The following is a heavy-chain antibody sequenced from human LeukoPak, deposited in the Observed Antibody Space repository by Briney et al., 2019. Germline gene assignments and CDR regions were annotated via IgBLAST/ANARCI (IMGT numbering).Heavy chain of an antibody. J-gene: IGHJ4*02. CDR3: ARSTRGRVVPAAMSFDY. Sequence: SQTLSLTCTVSGGSISSGSYYWTWIRQPAGKGLEWIGRIYNSGRTNYNPSLKSRVTISIDTSRNQFSLKLSSVTAADTAVYYCARSTRGRVVPAAMSFDYWGQGTLVTVSS. CDR1: GGSISSGSYY. D-gene: IGHD2-2*01. V-gene: IGHV4-61*02. CDR2: IYNSGRT.